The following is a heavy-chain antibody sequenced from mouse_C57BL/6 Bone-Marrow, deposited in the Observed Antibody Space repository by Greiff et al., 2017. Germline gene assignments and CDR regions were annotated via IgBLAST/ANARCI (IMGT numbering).Heavy chain of an antibody. CDR3: TRSLIYYGTNY. Sequence: EVQLQQSGAELVQPGASVKLSCTASGFNIKDYYIHWVKQRTEQGLEWIGRIDPEDGETKYAPKFPAQATITAGTSSNTAYLQLSSLTSEDTAVYYCTRSLIYYGTNYWGQGTTLTVSS. V-gene: IGHV14-2*01. CDR1: GFNIKDYY. D-gene: IGHD1-1*01. CDR2: IDPEDGET. J-gene: IGHJ2*01.